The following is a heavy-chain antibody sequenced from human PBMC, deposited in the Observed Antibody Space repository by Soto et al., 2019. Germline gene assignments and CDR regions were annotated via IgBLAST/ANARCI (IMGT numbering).Heavy chain of an antibody. CDR2: VSSAGGSK. Sequence: QVQLVESGGGVVQSGKSLRLSCAASGFTFNTYVMHWVRQAPGKGLEWLAFVSSAGGSKYYADSVTGQFTISRDNSQNTLHLQMNSLGPEDTAVYYCARGGGYSGYDPLDYWGQGTLVTVSS. J-gene: IGHJ4*02. CDR3: ARGGGYSGYDPLDY. CDR1: GFTFNTYV. V-gene: IGHV3-30-3*01. D-gene: IGHD5-12*01.